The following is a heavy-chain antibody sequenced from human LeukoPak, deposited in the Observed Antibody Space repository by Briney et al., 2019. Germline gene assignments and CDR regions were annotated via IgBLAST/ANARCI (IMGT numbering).Heavy chain of an antibody. CDR2: IYYSGST. CDR1: GGSISSYY. V-gene: IGHV4-59*01. D-gene: IGHD5-18*01. J-gene: IGHJ6*03. Sequence: SETLSLTCTVSGGSISSYYWSWIRQPPGKGLEWIGYIYYSGSTNYNPSLKSRVTISVDTSKNQFSLKLSSVTAADTAVYYCARGYSYGVARDSAHYSYYVEVWRKGSTVTV. CDR3: ARGYSYGVARDSAHYSYYVEV.